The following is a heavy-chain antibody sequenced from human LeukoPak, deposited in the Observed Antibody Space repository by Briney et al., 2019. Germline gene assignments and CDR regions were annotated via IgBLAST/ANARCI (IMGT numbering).Heavy chain of an antibody. CDR2: INAGNGNT. Sequence: ASVKVSCKASGYTFTSYAMHWVRQAPGQRLEWMGWINAGNGNTKYSQTFQGRVTISRDTSASTAYLELSSLKSEDTAVYYCARDRDRFTIFGAPIARFYYAMDVWGQGTTVTVSS. CDR1: GYTFTSYA. J-gene: IGHJ6*02. V-gene: IGHV1-3*01. CDR3: ARDRDRFTIFGAPIARFYYAMDV. D-gene: IGHD3-3*01.